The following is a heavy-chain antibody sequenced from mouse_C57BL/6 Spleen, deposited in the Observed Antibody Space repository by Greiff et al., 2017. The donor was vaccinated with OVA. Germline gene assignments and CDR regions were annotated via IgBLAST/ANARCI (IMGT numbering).Heavy chain of an antibody. Sequence: EVQLVESGGGLVKPGGSLKLSCAASGFTFSDYYMYWVRQTPEKRLEWVAYISNGGGSTYYPDTVKGRFTISRDNAKNTLYLQMSRLKSEDTAMYYCARHNYDGYYDYWGQGTTLTVSS. CDR2: ISNGGGST. J-gene: IGHJ2*01. V-gene: IGHV5-12*01. D-gene: IGHD2-3*01. CDR3: ARHNYDGYYDY. CDR1: GFTFSDYY.